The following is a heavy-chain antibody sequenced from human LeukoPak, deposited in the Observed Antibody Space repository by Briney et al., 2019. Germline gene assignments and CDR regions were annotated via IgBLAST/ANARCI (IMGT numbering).Heavy chain of an antibody. D-gene: IGHD2-2*01. J-gene: IGHJ6*03. CDR1: GFTFDDYG. CDR3: ARDIEDIVVVPAAYYYYYYMDV. CDR2: INWNGGST. Sequence: GGSLRLSCAASGFTFDDYGMSWGRQAPGKGLEWVSGINWNGGSTGYADSVKGRFTISRDNAQNPLYLQMNSLRAEDKALYYCARDIEDIVVVPAAYYYYYYMDVWGKGTTVTVSS. V-gene: IGHV3-20*04.